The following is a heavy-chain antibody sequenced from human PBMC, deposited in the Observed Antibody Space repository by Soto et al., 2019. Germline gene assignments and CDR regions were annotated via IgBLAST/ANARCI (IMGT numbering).Heavy chain of an antibody. D-gene: IGHD1-7*01. CDR2: MYYSGSS. Sequence: QVQLQESGPGLVKASQTLSLTCTVSGGSISSGDYYWSWLRQPPGKGLEWTGYMYYSGSSYYNPTLKRRLTMSVDMSKNQFSLRVSSVTAADTAVYYCARAVHNRNSGIDVFDIWGQGTMVTVSS. CDR3: ARAVHNRNSGIDVFDI. CDR1: GGSISSGDYY. V-gene: IGHV4-30-4*01. J-gene: IGHJ3*02.